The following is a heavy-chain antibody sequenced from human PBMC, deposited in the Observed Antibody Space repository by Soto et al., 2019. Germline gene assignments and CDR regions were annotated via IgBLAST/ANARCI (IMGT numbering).Heavy chain of an antibody. V-gene: IGHV3-15*01. Sequence: EVQLVESGGGLIQPGGSLRLSCAVSGATFTNLWMTWVRHXXXKGLELVGRIKSFXXGXTXXXAAXVXXRXVISRXXXXXXXXXXXXXXXXXXXXXXXXXXXRPFTGGGVIVTWGQGTMVTVSS. J-gene: IGHJ3*01. CDR1: GATFTNLW. CDR3: XXXRPFTGGGVIVT. CDR2: IKSFXXGXTX. D-gene: IGHD3-16*02.